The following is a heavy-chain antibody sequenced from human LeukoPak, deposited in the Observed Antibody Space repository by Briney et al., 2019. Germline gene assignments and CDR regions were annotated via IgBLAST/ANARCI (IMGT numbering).Heavy chain of an antibody. J-gene: IGHJ5*02. CDR3: AKDPHRRYYYDSSGYYP. V-gene: IGHV1-8*01. Sequence: ASVKVSCKASGYTFTSYDINWVRQATGQGLEWMGWMNPNSGNTGYAQKFQGRVTMTRNTSISTAYMELSSLRSEDTAVYYCAKDPHRRYYYDSSGYYPWGQGTLVTVSS. D-gene: IGHD3-22*01. CDR2: MNPNSGNT. CDR1: GYTFTSYD.